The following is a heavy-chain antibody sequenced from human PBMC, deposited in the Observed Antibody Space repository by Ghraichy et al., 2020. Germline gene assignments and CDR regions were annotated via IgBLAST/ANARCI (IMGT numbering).Heavy chain of an antibody. CDR1: GGSISSYY. J-gene: IGHJ4*02. D-gene: IGHD6-6*01. CDR2: VHYSGST. Sequence: SQTLSLTCTVSGGSISSYYWNWVRQPPGNGLEWIGSVHYSGSTNYNPSLKSRVTISLDKSKNQFSLTVSSVTAADTALYYCATRVEARPYWGQGALVTVSS. V-gene: IGHV4-59*12. CDR3: ATRVEARPY.